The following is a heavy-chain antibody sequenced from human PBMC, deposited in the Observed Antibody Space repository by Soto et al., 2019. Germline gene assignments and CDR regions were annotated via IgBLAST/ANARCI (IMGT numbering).Heavy chain of an antibody. Sequence: LSLTCTVSGGSISSYYWSWIRQPPGKGLEWIGYIYYSGSTNYNPSLKSRVTISVDTSKNQFSLKLSSVTAADTAVYYCARDLGSDPYGMYVWGQGTTVTVSS. CDR1: GGSISSYY. CDR2: IYYSGST. D-gene: IGHD3-10*01. J-gene: IGHJ6*02. CDR3: ARDLGSDPYGMYV. V-gene: IGHV4-59*01.